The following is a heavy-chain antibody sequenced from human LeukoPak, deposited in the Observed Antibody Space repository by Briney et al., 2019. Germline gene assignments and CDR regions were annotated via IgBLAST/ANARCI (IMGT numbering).Heavy chain of an antibody. CDR2: IYYSGST. D-gene: IGHD3-3*01. Sequence: TLSLTCTVSGGSISSGDYYWSWIRQPPGKGLEWIGYIYYSGSTYYNPSLKSRVTISVDTSKNQFSLKLSSVTAADTAVYYCARGREESYDFWSGYYKGVHFDFWGQGTLVTVSS. V-gene: IGHV4-30-4*08. J-gene: IGHJ4*02. CDR1: GGSISSGDYY. CDR3: ARGREESYDFWSGYYKGVHFDF.